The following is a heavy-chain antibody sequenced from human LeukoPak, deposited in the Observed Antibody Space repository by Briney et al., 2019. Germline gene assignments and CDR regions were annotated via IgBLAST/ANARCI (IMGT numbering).Heavy chain of an antibody. Sequence: PSETLSLTCTVSGVSISSSNSYWGWIRQPPGKGLEWIGSIYYSGNTYYNASLKSQVSISIDTSKNQFSLRLTSVTAADTAVYYCARSGRGTYYYFDLWGQGTLVTVSS. CDR1: GVSISSSNSY. D-gene: IGHD5-12*01. J-gene: IGHJ4*02. CDR3: ARSGRGTYYYFDL. CDR2: IYYSGNT. V-gene: IGHV4-39*01.